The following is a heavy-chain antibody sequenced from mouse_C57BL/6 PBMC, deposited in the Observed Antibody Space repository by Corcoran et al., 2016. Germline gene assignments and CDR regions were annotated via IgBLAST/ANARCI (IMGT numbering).Heavy chain of an antibody. CDR3: ARSLYYYGSSSYWYFDV. V-gene: IGHV1-26*01. Sequence: EVQLQQSGPELVKPGASVKISCKASGYTFTDYYMNWVKQSHGKSLEWIGDINPNNGGTSYNQKFKGKATLTVDKSSSTAYMELRSLTSEDSAVYYCARSLYYYGSSSYWYFDVWGTGTTVTVSS. CDR1: GYTFTDYY. CDR2: INPNNGGT. D-gene: IGHD1-1*01. J-gene: IGHJ1*03.